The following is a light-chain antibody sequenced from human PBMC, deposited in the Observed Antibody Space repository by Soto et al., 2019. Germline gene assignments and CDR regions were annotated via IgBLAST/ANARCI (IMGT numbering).Light chain of an antibody. V-gene: IGKV3-11*01. CDR1: QIVTSS. CDR2: DTF. Sequence: EIVLTQSPATLSLSPGTGATLSCRASQIVTSSLAWYQQRPGQAPRLLIYDTFTRATGIPARFSAKGSGTDFTLTISSLEPEASEVYFCHLRSDWTPPYTFGQGTKLE. J-gene: IGKJ2*01. CDR3: HLRSDWTPPYT.